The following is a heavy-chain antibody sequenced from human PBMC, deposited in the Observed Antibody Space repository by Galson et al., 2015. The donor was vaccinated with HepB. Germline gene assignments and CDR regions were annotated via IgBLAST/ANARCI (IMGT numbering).Heavy chain of an antibody. D-gene: IGHD1-14*01. J-gene: IGHJ4*02. Sequence: SVKVSCKASGYTFTQYGISWLRQAPGHGLEWMGWISGYNANTNYAQNLQGRVTMTIDTSTTTVYMELGSLRSDDTAVYYCARARYDTSAPDLWGQGSLVTVSS. CDR2: ISGYNANT. CDR3: ARARYDTSAPDL. CDR1: GYTFTQYG. V-gene: IGHV1-18*01.